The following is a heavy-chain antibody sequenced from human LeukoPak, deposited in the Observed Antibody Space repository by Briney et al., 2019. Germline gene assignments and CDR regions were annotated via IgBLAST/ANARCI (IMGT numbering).Heavy chain of an antibody. CDR1: GFTFSSYG. Sequence: GGSLRLSCAASGFTFSSYGVHWVRQAPGKGLEWVAFIRYDGSNKYYADSVKGRFTISRDNSKNTLYLQMNSLRAEDTAVYYCAKDPVVVPAATRDYYYYGMDVWGQGTTVTVSS. J-gene: IGHJ6*02. V-gene: IGHV3-30*02. CDR2: IRYDGSNK. D-gene: IGHD2-2*01. CDR3: AKDPVVVPAATRDYYYYGMDV.